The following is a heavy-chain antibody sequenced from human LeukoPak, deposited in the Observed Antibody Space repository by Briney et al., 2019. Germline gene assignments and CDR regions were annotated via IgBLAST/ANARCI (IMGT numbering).Heavy chain of an antibody. J-gene: IGHJ5*02. Sequence: GSLRLSCAASGFTFSSYSMNWVRQAPGKGLEWVSSISSSSSYIYYADSVKGRFTISRDNAKNSLYLQMNSLRAEDTAVYYCARDAITIFGVAPNLSNWFDPWGQGTLVTVSS. CDR1: GFTFSSYS. V-gene: IGHV3-21*01. CDR2: ISSSSSYI. D-gene: IGHD3-3*01. CDR3: ARDAITIFGVAPNLSNWFDP.